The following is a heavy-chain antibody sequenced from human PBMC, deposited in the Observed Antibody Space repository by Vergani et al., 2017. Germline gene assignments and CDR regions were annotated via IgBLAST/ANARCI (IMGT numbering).Heavy chain of an antibody. D-gene: IGHD4-17*01. V-gene: IGHV3-7*01. J-gene: IGHJ4*02. CDR1: GFTYSRYG. CDR3: ARDYGDLHFDY. Sequence: VQLVESGGGVVQRGRSLRLSCAASGFTYSRYGVHWVRQAPGKGVEWVDNIKQEGSEKYYVDSVKERFTISRDNAKNSLFLQMNSLRAEDTAVYYCARDYGDLHFDYWGQGTLVTVSS. CDR2: IKQEGSEK.